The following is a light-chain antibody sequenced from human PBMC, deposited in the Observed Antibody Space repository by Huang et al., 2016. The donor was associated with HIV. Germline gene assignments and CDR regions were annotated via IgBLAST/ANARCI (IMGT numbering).Light chain of an antibody. Sequence: DIQMTQSPSTLSASVGDRVSITCRASQRISNWLAWYQQQPGKAPKLLIYDASTLQTGVPSTFSGSGSGTEFTLNISSLQPENFATYYCQQYSGYPWTFGQGTKVEIK. V-gene: IGKV1-5*01. CDR3: QQYSGYPWT. CDR1: QRISNW. CDR2: DAS. J-gene: IGKJ1*01.